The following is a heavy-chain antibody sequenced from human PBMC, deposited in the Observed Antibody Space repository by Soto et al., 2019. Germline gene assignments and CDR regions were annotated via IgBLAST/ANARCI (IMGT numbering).Heavy chain of an antibody. CDR3: ARLLGRTTCDYFDS. CDR1: GFIVAGNH. V-gene: IGHV3-66*04. CDR2: LYDGGVQ. D-gene: IGHD3-16*01. J-gene: IGHJ4*02. Sequence: GGSLRLSCVASGFIVAGNHLSWVRQTPGKGLEWVAYLYDGGVQYYADSVKGRVTISRDSSTNTLFLQMNSLRADDTGRYYCARLLGRTTCDYFDSWGRGTLVTVSS.